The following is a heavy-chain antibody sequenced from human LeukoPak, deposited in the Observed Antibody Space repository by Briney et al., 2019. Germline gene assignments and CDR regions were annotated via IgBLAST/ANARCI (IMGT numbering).Heavy chain of an antibody. CDR1: GFTFSSYA. V-gene: IGHV3-23*01. D-gene: IGHD5-18*01. J-gene: IGHJ4*02. Sequence: GGSLRLSCAASGFTFSSYAMSWVRQAPGKGLEWVSVIDSSGDRTHYADSVKGRFTISRDSSKNTVYLQMDSLRVEDTAIYYCAKEQFGSTSMDTFDYWGQGTLVIVSS. CDR3: AKEQFGSTSMDTFDY. CDR2: IDSSGDRT.